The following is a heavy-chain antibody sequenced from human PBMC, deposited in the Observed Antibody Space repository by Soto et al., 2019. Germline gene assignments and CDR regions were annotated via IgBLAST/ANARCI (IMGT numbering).Heavy chain of an antibody. CDR1: GFTFDDYA. CDR3: AKDIDYGSGSEGYYYGMDV. V-gene: IGHV3-9*01. Sequence: GGSLRLSCAASGFTFDDYAMHWVRQAPGKGLEWVSGISWKSGSIGYAESVKGRFTISRDNAKNSLYLQMNSLRAEDTALYYCAKDIDYGSGSEGYYYGMDVWGQGTTVTVSS. CDR2: ISWKSGSI. J-gene: IGHJ6*02. D-gene: IGHD3-10*01.